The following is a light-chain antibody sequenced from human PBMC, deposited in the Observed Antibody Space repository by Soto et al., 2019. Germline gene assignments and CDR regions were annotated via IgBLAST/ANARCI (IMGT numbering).Light chain of an antibody. CDR3: QQLNSYPPY. V-gene: IGKV1-9*01. J-gene: IGKJ5*01. CDR2: AAS. Sequence: IQLTQSPSFLSASVGDRVTITCRASQGISSYLAWYQQKPGKAPKLLIYAASTLQSGVPSRFSGSGSGTEFTLTVSSLQPEDFATYYCQQLNSYPPYFGQGTRLEIK. CDR1: QGISSY.